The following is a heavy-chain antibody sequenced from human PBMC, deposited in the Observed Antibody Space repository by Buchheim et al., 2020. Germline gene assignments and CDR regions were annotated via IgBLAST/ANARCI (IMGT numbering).Heavy chain of an antibody. CDR2: IRYDGGNK. V-gene: IGHV3-30*02. D-gene: IGHD4-17*01. J-gene: IGHJ4*02. Sequence: QVQLVESGGGVVQPGRSLRLSCAASGFTFSSYGMHWVRQAPGKGLEWVAFIRYDGGNKYYADSVKGRFTISRDNSKNTLYLQMNSRRAEDTAVYYCSTTVTGGPMDYWGQGTL. CDR3: STTVTGGPMDY. CDR1: GFTFSSYG.